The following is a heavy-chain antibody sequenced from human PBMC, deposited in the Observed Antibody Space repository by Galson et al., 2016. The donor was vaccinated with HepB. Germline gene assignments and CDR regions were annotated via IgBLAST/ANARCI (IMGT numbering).Heavy chain of an antibody. J-gene: IGHJ4*02. CDR1: GFTFSSYS. D-gene: IGHD3-9*01. CDR2: ISATSTDI. CDR3: ARAPYHDILTGAYPKLIFDS. Sequence: SLRLSCAPSGFTFSSYSMNWVRQAPGKGLEWVLSISATSTDIYYADSVRGRFTISRDNANNSLYLHMNRLRADDTAVYYCARAPYHDILTGAYPKLIFDSWGQGTLVTVSA. V-gene: IGHV3-21*01.